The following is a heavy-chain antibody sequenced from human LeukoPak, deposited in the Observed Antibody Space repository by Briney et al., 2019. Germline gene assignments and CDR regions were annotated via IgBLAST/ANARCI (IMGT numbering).Heavy chain of an antibody. J-gene: IGHJ4*02. V-gene: IGHV4-39*07. CDR3: ARGSGSLDY. D-gene: IGHD6-25*01. Sequence: NPSETLSLTCTVSGGSISSSSYYWGWIRQPPGKGLEWIGSIYYSGSTYYNPSLKSRVTISVDTSKNQFSLKLSSVTAADTAVYYCARGSGSLDYWGQGTLVTVSS. CDR1: GGSISSSSYY. CDR2: IYYSGST.